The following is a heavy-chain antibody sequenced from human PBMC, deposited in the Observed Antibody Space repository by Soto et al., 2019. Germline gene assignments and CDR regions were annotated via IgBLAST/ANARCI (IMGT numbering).Heavy chain of an antibody. CDR1: GYSFTNYA. CDR3: ARSDHVDRYFDY. V-gene: IGHV1-18*01. D-gene: IGHD3-16*01. Sequence: QVELVQSGPEVKKPGASVKVSCKASGYSFTNYAIGWVRQAPGQGLEWVGWISPFHGDTNYAQNFQGRITVTTDSSTSTASMDLGRLRADDTAVYYCARSDHVDRYFDYWGQGTRITVS. J-gene: IGHJ4*02. CDR2: ISPFHGDT.